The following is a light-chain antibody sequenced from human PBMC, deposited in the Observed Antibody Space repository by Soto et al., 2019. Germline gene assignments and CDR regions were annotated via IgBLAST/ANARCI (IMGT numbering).Light chain of an antibody. J-gene: IGKJ1*01. CDR2: DAS. CDR1: QSILTY. V-gene: IGKV3-11*01. Sequence: EIVLTQSPATLPLSPGDRATLSCRASQSILTYLAWYQQKPGQAPRLLIYDASNRANGVPVRFSGTGSGTGFTLTISSLDSADFAVYFCQHRSNSPPMWTFGQGTKVEI. CDR3: QHRSNSPPMWT.